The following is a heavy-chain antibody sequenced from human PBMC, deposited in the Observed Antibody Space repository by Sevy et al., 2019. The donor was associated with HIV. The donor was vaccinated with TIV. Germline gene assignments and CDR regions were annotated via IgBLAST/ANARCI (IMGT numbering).Heavy chain of an antibody. J-gene: IGHJ4*02. CDR1: GGSISTGGYY. D-gene: IGHD3-16*01. Sequence: SETLSLTCTVSGGSISTGGYYWSWIRQHPGKGLEWIGYIYYRGSTSYNPSLQSRVTLSVDTSKNQFSLRLSSVTAARSAVYYCASSLWDFAFDFWGQGIQVTVSS. V-gene: IGHV4-31*03. CDR2: IYYRGST. CDR3: ASSLWDFAFDF.